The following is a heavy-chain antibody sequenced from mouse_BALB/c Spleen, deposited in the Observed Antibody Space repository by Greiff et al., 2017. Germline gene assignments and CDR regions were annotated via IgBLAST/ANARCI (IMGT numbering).Heavy chain of an antibody. J-gene: IGHJ2*01. CDR3: ARQGSRDYFDY. V-gene: IGHV5-9-3*01. CDR2: ISSGGSYT. CDR1: GFTFSSYA. Sequence: EVQGVESGGGLVKPGGSLKLSCAASGFTFSSYAMSWVRQTPEKRLEWVATISSGGSYTYYPDSVKGRFTISRDNAKNTLYLQMSSLRSEDTAMYYCARQGSRDYFDYWGQGTTLTVSS.